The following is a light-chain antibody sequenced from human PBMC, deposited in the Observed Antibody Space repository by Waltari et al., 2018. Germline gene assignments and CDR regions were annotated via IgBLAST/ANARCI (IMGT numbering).Light chain of an antibody. Sequence: QSALTQPASVSGSPGQSITISCTGTSSDVGSYNLVSWYQRHPGEAPTLLIYEVSKRPSGVSDRFSGSKSGNTASLTISGLQAEDEADYFCYSYAGSSTFEVFGGGTKLTVL. V-gene: IGLV2-23*02. CDR1: SSDVGSYNL. J-gene: IGLJ2*01. CDR3: YSYAGSSTFEV. CDR2: EVS.